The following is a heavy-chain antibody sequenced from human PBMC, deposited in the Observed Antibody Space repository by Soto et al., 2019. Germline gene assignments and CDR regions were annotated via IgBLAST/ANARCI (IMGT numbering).Heavy chain of an antibody. CDR2: IWYDGNNE. V-gene: IGHV3-33*01. J-gene: IGHJ6*02. CDR1: GFTFSNYG. CDR3: ARDQGYCSGGSCNHYGMDV. D-gene: IGHD2-15*01. Sequence: QVQLVESGGGVVQPGRSLRLSCAASGFTFSNYGMHWVRQAPGKGLEWVAVIWYDGNNENYADSVKGRFTISRDNSKNTLYLQMNSLRAEDTAVYFCARDQGYCSGGSCNHYGMDVWSQGTTVTVSS.